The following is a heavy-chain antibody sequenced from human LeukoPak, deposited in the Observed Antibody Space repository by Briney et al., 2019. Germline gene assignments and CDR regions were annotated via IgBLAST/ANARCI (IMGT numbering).Heavy chain of an antibody. CDR3: AKDYAVGSTDY. J-gene: IGHJ4*02. V-gene: IGHV3-23*01. D-gene: IGHD3-16*01. CDR2: ISPSGDIT. CDR1: GFIFSSHG. Sequence: GGTLRLSCAASGFIFSSHGMNWVRQAPGKGLEWVSGISPSGDITYYADSVKGRFTISRDNSKNTVSLQMESLRAEDTALYYCAKDYAVGSTDYWGQGTLVTVSS.